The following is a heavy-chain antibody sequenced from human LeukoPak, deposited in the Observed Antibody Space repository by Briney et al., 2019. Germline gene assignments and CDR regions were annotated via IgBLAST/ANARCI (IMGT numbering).Heavy chain of an antibody. CDR3: ARGTTTVTSYYFDY. CDR1: GGSISSGGYY. J-gene: IGHJ4*02. V-gene: IGHV4-31*03. D-gene: IGHD4-17*01. CDR2: IYYSGST. Sequence: SETLSLTCTVSGGSISSGGYYWSWIRQHPGKGLEWIGYIYYSGSTYYNPSLNSRVTISVDTSKNQFSLKLSSVTAADTAVYYCARGTTTVTSYYFDYWGQGTLVTVSS.